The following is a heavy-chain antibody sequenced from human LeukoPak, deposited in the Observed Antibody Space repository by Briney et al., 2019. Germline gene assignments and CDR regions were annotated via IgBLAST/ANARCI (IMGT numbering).Heavy chain of an antibody. D-gene: IGHD1-26*01. CDR1: GFTFSSYE. V-gene: IGHV3-48*03. CDR3: ARVSSGSYSFGY. Sequence: PGGSLRLSCAASGFTFSSYEMNWVRQAPGKGLEWVSYISSSGSTIYYADSVKGRFTISRDNAKKSLYLQMNSLRAEDTAVYYCARVSSGSYSFGYWGQGTLVTVSS. J-gene: IGHJ4*02. CDR2: ISSSGSTI.